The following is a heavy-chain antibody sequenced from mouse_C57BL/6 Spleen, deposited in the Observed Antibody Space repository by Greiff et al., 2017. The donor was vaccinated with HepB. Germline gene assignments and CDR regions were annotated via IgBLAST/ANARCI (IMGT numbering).Heavy chain of an antibody. CDR2: IDPENGDT. CDR3: TTILRSPWFAY. J-gene: IGHJ3*01. Sequence: EVKLVESGAELVRPGASVKLSCTASGFNIKDDYMHWVKQRPEQGLEWIGWIDPENGDTEYASKFQGKATITADTSSNTAYLQLSSLTSEDTAVYYCTTILRSPWFAYWGQGTLVTVSA. CDR1: GFNIKDDY. D-gene: IGHD1-1*01. V-gene: IGHV14-4*01.